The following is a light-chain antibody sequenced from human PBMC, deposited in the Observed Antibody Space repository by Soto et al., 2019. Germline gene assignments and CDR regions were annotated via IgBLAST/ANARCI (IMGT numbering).Light chain of an antibody. Sequence: ETVLTQSPGSLSLSPGEGATLSCRASQSVSSSYLAWYQQKPGQAPRLLIYGASSRATGIPDRFSGSGSGTDFTLTISRLEPEDFAVYYCQQYGSSPGTFGGGTKVDIK. CDR1: QSVSSSY. V-gene: IGKV3-20*01. J-gene: IGKJ4*01. CDR2: GAS. CDR3: QQYGSSPGT.